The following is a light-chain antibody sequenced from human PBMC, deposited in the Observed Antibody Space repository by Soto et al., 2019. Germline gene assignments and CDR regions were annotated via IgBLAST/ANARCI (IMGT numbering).Light chain of an antibody. CDR3: LQYHNLWA. V-gene: IGKV3D-15*01. Sequence: EIVMTQSPDTLCVSPGAIATLSCRASQSVSSNLAWYQQKPGQAPRLLIYGASNRATGIPDRFSGSGSGTDFTLTISSLQPEDFTVYSCLQYHNLWAFGQGTKVDIK. CDR1: QSVSSN. CDR2: GAS. J-gene: IGKJ1*01.